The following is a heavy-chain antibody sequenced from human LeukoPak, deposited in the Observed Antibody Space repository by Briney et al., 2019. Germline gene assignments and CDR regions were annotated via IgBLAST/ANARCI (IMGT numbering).Heavy chain of an antibody. CDR1: GYTFTSYG. V-gene: IGHV1-18*01. CDR2: ISPYNGNT. J-gene: IGHJ4*02. Sequence: GAPVKVSCKASGYTFTSYGISWVRQAPGQGLERMGWISPYNGNTNYAQKLQGRVTMTADTSTSTAYMDLRSLSSDDTAVYYCARDGSSSWYAYWGQGTLVTVSS. D-gene: IGHD6-13*01. CDR3: ARDGSSSWYAY.